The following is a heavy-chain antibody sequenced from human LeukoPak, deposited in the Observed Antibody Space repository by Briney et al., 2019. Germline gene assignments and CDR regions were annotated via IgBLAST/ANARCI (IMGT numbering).Heavy chain of an antibody. CDR2: IYYSGST. CDR3: AREVWYYYDSSGYYFDY. V-gene: IGHV4-59*12. CDR1: GGSISSYY. J-gene: IGHJ4*02. Sequence: SETLSLTCTVSGGSISSYYWSWIRQPPGKGLEWIGYIYYSGSTNYNPSLKSRVTISVDTSKNQFSLKLSSVTAADTAVYYCAREVWYYYDSSGYYFDYWGQGTLVTVSS. D-gene: IGHD3-22*01.